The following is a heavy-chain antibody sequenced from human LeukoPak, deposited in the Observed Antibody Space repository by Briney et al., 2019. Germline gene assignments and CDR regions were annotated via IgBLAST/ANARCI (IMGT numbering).Heavy chain of an antibody. CDR2: INHSGST. CDR3: ARGESVAAMYNWFDP. Sequence: SETLSLTCAVYGGSFSGYYWSWIRQPPGKGLEWIGEINHSGSTNYNPSLKSRVTISVDTSKNQFSLKLSSVAAADTAVYYCARGESVAAMYNWFDPWGQGTLVTVSS. CDR1: GGSFSGYY. D-gene: IGHD6-19*01. V-gene: IGHV4-34*01. J-gene: IGHJ5*02.